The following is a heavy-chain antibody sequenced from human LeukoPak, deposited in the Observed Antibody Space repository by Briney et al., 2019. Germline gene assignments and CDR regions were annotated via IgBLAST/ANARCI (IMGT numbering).Heavy chain of an antibody. V-gene: IGHV3-21*01. Sequence: NTGGSLRLSCAASGFTFSSYSMNWVRQAPGKGLEWVSSISSSSSYIYYADSVKGRFTTSRDNAKNSLYLQMNSLRAEDTAVYYCASHYDSSGYYTDYWGQGTLVTVSS. CDR1: GFTFSSYS. D-gene: IGHD3-22*01. J-gene: IGHJ4*02. CDR3: ASHYDSSGYYTDY. CDR2: ISSSSSYI.